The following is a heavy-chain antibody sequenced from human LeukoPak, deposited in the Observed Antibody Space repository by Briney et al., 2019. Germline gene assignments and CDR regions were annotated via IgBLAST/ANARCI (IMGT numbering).Heavy chain of an antibody. CDR3: ARDGRGNDAFDI. V-gene: IGHV3-30-3*01. CDR2: ISYDGSNK. Sequence: GGSLRLSCAASGFTFSSYAMHWVRQAPGKGLEWVAVISYDGSNKYYADSVKGRFTISRDNSKNTLYLQMNSLRAEDTAVYYCARDGRGNDAFDIWGQGTMVTVSS. D-gene: IGHD1-26*01. CDR1: GFTFSSYA. J-gene: IGHJ3*02.